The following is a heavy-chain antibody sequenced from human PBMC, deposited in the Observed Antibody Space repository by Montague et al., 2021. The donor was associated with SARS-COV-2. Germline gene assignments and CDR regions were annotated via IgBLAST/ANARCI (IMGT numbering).Heavy chain of an antibody. Sequence: SRRLSWSASGFTFSSYWMSWVRQAPGKGLEWVANIKQDGSEKYYVDPVKGRFTISRDNAKNSLYLQMNSLRAEDTAVYYCARVQRTTGTTRLGTYYYYYYGIDVWGQGTTVTVS. CDR1: GFTFSSYW. CDR3: ARVQRTTGTTRLGTYYYYYYGIDV. V-gene: IGHV3-7*01. D-gene: IGHD1-1*01. CDR2: IKQDGSEK. J-gene: IGHJ6*02.